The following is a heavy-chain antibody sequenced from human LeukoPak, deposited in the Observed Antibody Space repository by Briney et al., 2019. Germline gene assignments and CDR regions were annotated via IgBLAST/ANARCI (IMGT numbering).Heavy chain of an antibody. J-gene: IGHJ4*02. CDR1: GYTFTSYY. CDR3: AGGYSGYEEFVANFDY. Sequence: GASVKVSCKASGYTFTSYYMHWVRQAPGQGLEWMGIINPSGGSTSYAQKFRGRVTMTRDTSTSTVYMELSSLRSEDTAVYYCAGGYSGYEEFVANFDYWGQGTLVTVSS. V-gene: IGHV1-46*01. CDR2: INPSGGST. D-gene: IGHD5-12*01.